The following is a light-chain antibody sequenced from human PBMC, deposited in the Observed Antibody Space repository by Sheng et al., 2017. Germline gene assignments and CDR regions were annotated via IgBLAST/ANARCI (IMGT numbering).Light chain of an antibody. Sequence: EIVLTQSPGTLSLSPGQRATLSCRASQTINNNYLAWYQHKPGHPPRRLIYGASSRATGIPERFSGSGSETDFTLTISRLEPEDFAVYYCQQYDSSPYTFGQGTKLEI. V-gene: IGKV3-20*01. J-gene: IGKJ2*01. CDR2: GAS. CDR1: QTINNNY. CDR3: QQYDSSPYT.